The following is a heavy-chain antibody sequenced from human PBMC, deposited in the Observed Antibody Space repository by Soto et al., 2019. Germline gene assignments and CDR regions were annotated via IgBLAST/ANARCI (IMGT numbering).Heavy chain of an antibody. V-gene: IGHV3-23*01. J-gene: IGHJ6*02. CDR2: ISGSGGST. CDR3: AKDRRRIQLWLRNYYYGMDV. CDR1: GFTFSSYA. Sequence: LRLSCAASGFTFSSYAMSWVRQAPGKGLEWVSAISGSGGSTYYADSVKGRFTISRDNSKNTLYLQMNSLRAEDTAVYYCAKDRRRIQLWLRNYYYGMDVWGQGTTVTVSS. D-gene: IGHD5-18*01.